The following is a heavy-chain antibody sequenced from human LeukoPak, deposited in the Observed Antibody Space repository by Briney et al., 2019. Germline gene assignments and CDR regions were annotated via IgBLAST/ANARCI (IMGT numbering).Heavy chain of an antibody. Sequence: SETLSLTCAVYGGSFSGYYWSWIRQPPGKGLEWIGEINHSGSTNYNPSLKSRVTISVDTSKNQFSLKLSSVTAADTAVYYCARGLMVRGAPHLGYWGQGTLVTVSS. V-gene: IGHV4-34*01. CDR2: INHSGST. D-gene: IGHD3-10*01. CDR1: GGSFSGYY. CDR3: ARGLMVRGAPHLGY. J-gene: IGHJ4*02.